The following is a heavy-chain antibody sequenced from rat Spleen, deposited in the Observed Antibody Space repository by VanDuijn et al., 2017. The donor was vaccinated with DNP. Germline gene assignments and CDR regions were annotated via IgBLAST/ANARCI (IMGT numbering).Heavy chain of an antibody. D-gene: IGHD1-11*01. Sequence: EVQLVESGGDLVQPGRSLKLSCVASGFTFNNYWMTWIRQVPGKGLEWVASITSSGGSTYYPDSVKGRFTISRDNAKNTLYLQMNSLRSEDTATYYCARAGGYGGYSELGGWFAYWGQGTLVTVSS. CDR2: ITSSGGST. V-gene: IGHV5-31*01. J-gene: IGHJ3*01. CDR3: ARAGGYGGYSELGGWFAY. CDR1: GFTFNNYW.